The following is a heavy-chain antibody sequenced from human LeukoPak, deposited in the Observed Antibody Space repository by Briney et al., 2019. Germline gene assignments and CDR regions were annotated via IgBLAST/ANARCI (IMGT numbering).Heavy chain of an antibody. CDR2: ISYSGSTT. V-gene: IGHV3-48*03. CDR3: ARVVITMVRGVINYFDY. D-gene: IGHD3-10*01. J-gene: IGHJ4*02. Sequence: GGSLRLSCAASGFTFTNFEMNWVRQAPGKGLEWVSYISYSGSTTSYADSVKGRFTISRDNAKNSLYLQMNSLRAEDTAVYYCARVVITMVRGVINYFDYWGQGTLVTVSS. CDR1: GFTFTNFE.